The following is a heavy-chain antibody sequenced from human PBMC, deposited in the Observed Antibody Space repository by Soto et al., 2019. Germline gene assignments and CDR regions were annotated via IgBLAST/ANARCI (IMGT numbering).Heavy chain of an antibody. Sequence: QAQLVQSGDGVQKPGASVKVSCKASGYTFTSYAISWVRQAPGQGLEWMGWISGSNGNTNYAQKFQDRVTMTTDTSTSTAYMELRSLRSDDTAVYYCAKGGLTLLRGVHGMDVWGQGTTVTVSS. V-gene: IGHV1-18*01. CDR3: AKGGLTLLRGVHGMDV. CDR1: GYTFTSYA. J-gene: IGHJ6*02. D-gene: IGHD3-10*01. CDR2: ISGSNGNT.